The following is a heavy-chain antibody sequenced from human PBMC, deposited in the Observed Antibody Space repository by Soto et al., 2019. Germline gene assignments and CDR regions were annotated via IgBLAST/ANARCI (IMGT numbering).Heavy chain of an antibody. J-gene: IGHJ4*02. V-gene: IGHV3-9*01. CDR1: GFTFDDYA. CDR3: AKDIYDEGITMVRGVSGPGPSFDY. Sequence: GGSLRLSCAASGFTFDDYAMHWVRQAPGKGLEWVSGISWNSGSIGYADSVKGRFTISRDNAKNSLYLQMNSLRAEDTALYYCAKDIYDEGITMVRGVSGPGPSFDYWGQGTLVTVSS. CDR2: ISWNSGSI. D-gene: IGHD3-10*01.